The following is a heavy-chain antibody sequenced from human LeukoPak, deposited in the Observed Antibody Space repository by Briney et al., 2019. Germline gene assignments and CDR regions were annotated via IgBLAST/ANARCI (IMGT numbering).Heavy chain of an antibody. CDR3: AGGSN. V-gene: IGHV3-7*04. Sequence: GGSLRLSCEASGFTFSGYCMNWVRQAPGQGLEWVANINPDGSGKYYVDSVKGRFTISRDDAKNSLYLQMNSLRAEDTAVYYCAGGSNWGQGTPVTVSS. J-gene: IGHJ4*02. CDR2: INPDGSGK. CDR1: GFTFSGYC.